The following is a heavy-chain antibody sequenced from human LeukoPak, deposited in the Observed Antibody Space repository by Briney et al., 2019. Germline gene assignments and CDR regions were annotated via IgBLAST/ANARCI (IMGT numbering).Heavy chain of an antibody. D-gene: IGHD6-19*01. V-gene: IGHV3-23*01. CDR1: GFTFSSYA. CDR3: AKGPAFSSGWYVFFDY. CDR2: ISGSGDTT. Sequence: PGGSLRLSCAASGFTFSSYAMNWVRQAPGKGLEWVSFISGSGDTTYYADSVKGRFTISRDSSKNTLYLQMNSLRAEDTAVYYCAKGPAFSSGWYVFFDYWGQGTLVTVSS. J-gene: IGHJ4*02.